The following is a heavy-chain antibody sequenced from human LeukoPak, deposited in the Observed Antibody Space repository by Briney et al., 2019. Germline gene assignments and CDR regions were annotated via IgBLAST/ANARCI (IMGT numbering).Heavy chain of an antibody. CDR1: GGSISSGSYY. V-gene: IGHV4-61*02. CDR2: IYTSGST. D-gene: IGHD3-10*01. CDR3: ARDLVGGVREYYYYYYMDV. Sequence: SETLSLTCTVSGGSISSGSYYWSWIRQPAGKGLEWIGRIYTSGSTNYNPSLKSRVTISVDTSKNQFSLKLSSVTAADTAVYYCARDLVGGVREYYYYYYMDVWGKGTTVTISS. J-gene: IGHJ6*03.